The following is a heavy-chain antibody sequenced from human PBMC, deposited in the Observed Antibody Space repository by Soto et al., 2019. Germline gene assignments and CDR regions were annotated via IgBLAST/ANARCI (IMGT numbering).Heavy chain of an antibody. CDR1: GYTFTGYY. J-gene: IGHJ3*02. V-gene: IGHV1-2*04. D-gene: IGHD3-9*01. CDR2: INPNSGGT. Sequence: ASVKVSCKASGYTFTGYYMHWVRQAPGQGLEWMGWINPNSGGTNYAQKFQGWVTMTRDTSISTAYMELSRLRSDDTAVYYCASASVVDKRYYDILPGYRGADAFDIWGKGTMVT. CDR3: ASASVVDKRYYDILPGYRGADAFDI.